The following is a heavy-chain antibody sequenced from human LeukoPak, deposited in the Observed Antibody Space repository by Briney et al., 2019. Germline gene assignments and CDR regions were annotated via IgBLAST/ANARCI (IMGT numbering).Heavy chain of an antibody. CDR3: AKSGGLAAAGLGY. CDR1: GFTFNTYA. V-gene: IGHV3-30*18. D-gene: IGHD6-13*01. CDR2: ISYDGSNK. J-gene: IGHJ4*02. Sequence: GGSLRLSCAASGFTFNTYAMSWVRQAPGKGLEWVAVISYDGSNKYYADSVKGRFTISRDNFKNMLYLQMNSLGAEDTAVYYCAKSGGLAAAGLGYWGQGTLVTVSS.